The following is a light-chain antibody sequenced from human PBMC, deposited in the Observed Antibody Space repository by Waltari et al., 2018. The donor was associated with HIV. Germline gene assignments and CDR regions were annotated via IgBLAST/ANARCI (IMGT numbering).Light chain of an antibody. Sequence: QSALTQPASVSGFLGQSINISCTGISTDSRFYQYVSWYQQYPGKLPRLIIFDINNRPSAVSDHFSGSMSGNSASLTFSGLQSGDEAHYYCASNRLDYTLIFGGGTKLTVL. V-gene: IGLV2-14*03. CDR1: STDSRFYQY. J-gene: IGLJ2*01. CDR3: ASNRLDYTLI. CDR2: DIN.